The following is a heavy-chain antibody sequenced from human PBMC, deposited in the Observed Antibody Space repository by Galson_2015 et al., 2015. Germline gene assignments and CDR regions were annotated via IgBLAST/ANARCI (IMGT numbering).Heavy chain of an antibody. CDR2: IIPIFGTA. Sequence: SCKASGGTFSSYAISWVRQAPGQGLEWMGGIIPIFGTANYAQKFQGRVTITADESTSTAYMELSSLRSEDTAVYYCARDRYDSSGYYYFYYFDYWGQGTLVTVSS. CDR3: ARDRYDSSGYYYFYYFDY. D-gene: IGHD3-22*01. CDR1: GGTFSSYA. V-gene: IGHV1-69*01. J-gene: IGHJ4*02.